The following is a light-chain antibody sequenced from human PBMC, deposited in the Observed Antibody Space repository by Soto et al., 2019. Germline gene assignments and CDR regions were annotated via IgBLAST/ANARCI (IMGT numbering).Light chain of an antibody. CDR3: QQYDGH. Sequence: DIRLTQSPSTVSASVGDRVTITCRASQSINTWLAWYQQKPGKAPRVLIYDASSLQSGVPSRCSGSGSGTEFTLTSSSLEPDDFSTYYCQQYDGHFGQGTKLEIK. J-gene: IGKJ2*01. CDR1: QSINTW. V-gene: IGKV1-5*01. CDR2: DAS.